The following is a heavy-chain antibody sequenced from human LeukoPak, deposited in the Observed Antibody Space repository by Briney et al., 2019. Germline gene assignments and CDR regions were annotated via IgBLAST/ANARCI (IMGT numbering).Heavy chain of an antibody. Sequence: SETLSLTCTVSGYSISSGYYWGWIRQPPGKGLEWIGSIYHSGSTYYNPSLKSRVIISVDSSKNQFSLKLSSVTAADTAVYYCATYYSDSSAYVHYLDSWGRGTLVTVSS. J-gene: IGHJ4*02. D-gene: IGHD3-22*01. CDR1: GYSISSGYY. CDR2: IYHSGST. CDR3: ATYYSDSSAYVHYLDS. V-gene: IGHV4-38-2*02.